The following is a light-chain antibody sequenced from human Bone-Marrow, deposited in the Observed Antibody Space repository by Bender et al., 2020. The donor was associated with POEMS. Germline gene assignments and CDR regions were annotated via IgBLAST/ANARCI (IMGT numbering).Light chain of an antibody. CDR3: QVWDRGSVI. V-gene: IGLV3-1*01. Sequence: SSELIQAPSVSVSAGLTATITCSGHKVGDKYVCWYQQKVGQSPLLIIYKDTRRPSGIPERFSGSSSENTATLTISGTQAMDEADYFCQVWDRGSVIFGGGTKLTVL. CDR1: KVGDKY. J-gene: IGLJ2*01. CDR2: KDT.